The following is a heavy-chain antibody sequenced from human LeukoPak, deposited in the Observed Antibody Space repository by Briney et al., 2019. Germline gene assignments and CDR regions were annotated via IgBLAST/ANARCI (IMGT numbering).Heavy chain of an antibody. J-gene: IGHJ4*02. CDR2: IHSGGST. D-gene: IGHD6-13*01. CDR1: GFTVNSNY. V-gene: IGHV3-53*01. CDR3: ASPGRHSSSWYYAFDY. Sequence: PGGSLRLSCVASGFTVNSNYMSWVRLAPGKGLEWVSVIHSGGSTYYAESVWGRFTISRDNSKNTLYLQMNSLRADDTAVYYCASPGRHSSSWYYAFDYWGQGTLATVSS.